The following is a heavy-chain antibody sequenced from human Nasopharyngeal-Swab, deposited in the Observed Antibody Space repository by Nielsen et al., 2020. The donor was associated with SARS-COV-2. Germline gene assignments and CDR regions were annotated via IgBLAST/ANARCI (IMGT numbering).Heavy chain of an antibody. CDR2: IKQDGSEK. J-gene: IGHJ5*02. V-gene: IGHV3-7*01. D-gene: IGHD5-12*01. CDR1: GFTYSSEW. Sequence: GGSLRLSCAASGFTYSSEWMSWVRQAPGKGLEWVANIKQDGSEKYYVDSVKGRFTISRDNAKNSLYLQMNSLRAEDTAVYYCASTSGYGLNWFDPWGQGTLVTVSS. CDR3: ASTSGYGLNWFDP.